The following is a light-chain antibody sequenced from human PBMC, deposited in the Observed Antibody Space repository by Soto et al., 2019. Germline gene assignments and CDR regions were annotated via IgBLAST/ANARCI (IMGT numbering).Light chain of an antibody. CDR3: LQDYSYPRT. Sequence: MQMTQSRSSLSASVGDRVTIACRASQSITTELAWYQQKTGKAPKRLIYAASSLQSGVPSRFSGSGSGTDVTLTISSLQPDDSACYYCLQDYSYPRTFGQGTKLEIK. J-gene: IGKJ2*01. CDR1: QSITTE. V-gene: IGKV1-6*01. CDR2: AAS.